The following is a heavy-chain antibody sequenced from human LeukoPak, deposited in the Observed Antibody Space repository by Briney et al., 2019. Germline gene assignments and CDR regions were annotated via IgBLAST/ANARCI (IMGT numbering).Heavy chain of an antibody. D-gene: IGHD3-16*01. J-gene: IGHJ4*02. CDR3: ARSISGLGD. V-gene: IGHV6-1*01. CDR1: GDSVSSNSAA. Sequence: SQTLSLTCAISGDSVSSNSAAWNWLRQSPSRGLEWLERTYYRSKLYNDYAVSVKGRITISADTSKNQFSLQLNSVTPEDTAVYYCARSISGLGDWGQGTLVTVSS. CDR2: TYYRSKLYN.